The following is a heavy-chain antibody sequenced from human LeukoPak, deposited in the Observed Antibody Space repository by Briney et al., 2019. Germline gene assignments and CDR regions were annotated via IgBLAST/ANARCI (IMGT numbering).Heavy chain of an antibody. CDR2: IYSGGST. Sequence: GGSLRLSCAASGFTVSSNYMSWVRQAPGKGLEWVSVIYSGGSTYYADSVKGRFTISRDNSKNTLYLQMNSLRAEDTAVYYCASKGGIAAAGIDPWGQGTPVTVSS. D-gene: IGHD6-13*01. V-gene: IGHV3-53*01. CDR1: GFTVSSNY. CDR3: ASKGGIAAAGIDP. J-gene: IGHJ5*02.